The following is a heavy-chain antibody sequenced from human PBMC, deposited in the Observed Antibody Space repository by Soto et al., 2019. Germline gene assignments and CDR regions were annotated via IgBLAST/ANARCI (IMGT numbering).Heavy chain of an antibody. CDR2: RYDGGDT. Sequence: GGSLRFSCAASGFTISINYMSWVRQAPGKGLEWVSLRYDGGDTYYADSVKGRFTISTDSSNNTLYLQMNSLRAEDTAVYYCARVSLTLVRGVMRSYYYYMDVWGKGTTVTVSS. V-gene: IGHV3-66*01. J-gene: IGHJ6*03. CDR3: ARVSLTLVRGVMRSYYYYMDV. D-gene: IGHD3-10*01. CDR1: GFTISINY.